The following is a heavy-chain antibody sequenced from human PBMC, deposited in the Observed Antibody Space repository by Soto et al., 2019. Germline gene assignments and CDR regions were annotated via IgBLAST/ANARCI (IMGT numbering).Heavy chain of an antibody. CDR3: ARGWGNDSYYKAFDI. J-gene: IGHJ3*02. V-gene: IGHV4-31*03. Sequence: SETLSLTCTVSGGSITIGGYYWSWIRQPPGKGLEWIGYIYYSGSTYYNPSLKSRFTISVDTSKNQFSLKLSSVTAADTAVYYCARGWGNDSYYKAFDIWGQGTMVTVSS. D-gene: IGHD2-2*02. CDR2: IYYSGST. CDR1: GGSITIGGYY.